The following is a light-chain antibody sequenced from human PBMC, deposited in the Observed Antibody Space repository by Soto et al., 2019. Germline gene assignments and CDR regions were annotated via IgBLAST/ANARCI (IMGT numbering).Light chain of an antibody. Sequence: QSVLTQPAPVSGSPGQSITISCTGTSSDLGGYNFVSWYQHHPGKAPKLMIYQVSNRPSGVSNRFSGSKSGNTASLTISGLQAEDEADYYCCSYTSSSPYVFGTGTKVTVL. V-gene: IGLV2-14*01. J-gene: IGLJ1*01. CDR2: QVS. CDR3: CSYTSSSPYV. CDR1: SSDLGGYNF.